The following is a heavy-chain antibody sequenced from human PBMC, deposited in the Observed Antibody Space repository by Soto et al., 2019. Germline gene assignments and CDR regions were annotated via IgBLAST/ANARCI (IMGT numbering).Heavy chain of an antibody. CDR3: ARGIATGQLDP. J-gene: IGHJ5*02. V-gene: IGHV1-3*01. Sequence: GASVKVSCKASGYTFTRYTMNWVRQAPGQRLEWMGWINPDNGNTKSSQKFQDRVIITRDTSAGTAYMDLSSLRSEDTAVYYCARGIATGQLDPWGQRTLVTVSS. CDR2: INPDNGNT. CDR1: GYTFTRYT. D-gene: IGHD2-15*01.